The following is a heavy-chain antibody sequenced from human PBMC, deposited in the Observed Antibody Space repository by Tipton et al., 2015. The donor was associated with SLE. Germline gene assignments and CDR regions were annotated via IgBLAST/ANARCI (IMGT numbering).Heavy chain of an antibody. CDR3: AGVSRDAFEI. Sequence: TLSLTCTVSGGSITNRHHYWGWIRQPPGKGLEWIGSIYYSGTSYYNPSLESRVTISVDTSKNQFSLKLSSVTAADTAVYYCAGVSRDAFEIWGQGTMVTVSS. CDR2: IYYSGTS. J-gene: IGHJ3*02. V-gene: IGHV4-39*07. D-gene: IGHD5/OR15-5a*01. CDR1: GGSITNRHHY.